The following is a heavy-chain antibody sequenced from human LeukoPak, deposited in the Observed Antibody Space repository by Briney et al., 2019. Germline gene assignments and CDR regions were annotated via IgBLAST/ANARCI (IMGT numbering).Heavy chain of an antibody. CDR3: ARQGHFWSGYYFFDY. J-gene: IGHJ4*02. V-gene: IGHV4-59*08. D-gene: IGHD3-3*02. Sequence: SETLSLTCTVSGGSISSYYWSWIRQPPGKGLEWIGYIYYSGSTNYNPSLKSRVTISVDTSKNQFSLKLSSVTAADTAVYYCARQGHFWSGYYFFDYRGQGTLVTVSS. CDR1: GGSISSYY. CDR2: IYYSGST.